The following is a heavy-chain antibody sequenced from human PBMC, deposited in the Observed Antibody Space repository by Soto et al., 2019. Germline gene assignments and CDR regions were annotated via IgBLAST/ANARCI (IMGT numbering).Heavy chain of an antibody. Sequence: ASVKVSCKASGGTFGSYAISWVRQAPGQGLEWMGGIIPIFGTANYAQKFQGRVTITADESTSTAYMELSSLRSEDTAVYYCARGGGRWLQNYYYYGMDVWGQGTTVTVSS. CDR1: GGTFGSYA. CDR3: ARGGGRWLQNYYYYGMDV. V-gene: IGHV1-69*13. D-gene: IGHD3-16*01. CDR2: IIPIFGTA. J-gene: IGHJ6*02.